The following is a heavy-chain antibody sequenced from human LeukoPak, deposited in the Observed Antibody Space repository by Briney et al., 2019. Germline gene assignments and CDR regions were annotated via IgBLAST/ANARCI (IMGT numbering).Heavy chain of an antibody. V-gene: IGHV4-34*01. J-gene: IGHJ5*02. D-gene: IGHD4-11*01. Sequence: SETLSLTCAVYGGSFSGYYWSWIRQPPGKGLEWIGEINHSGSTNYNPSLKSRVTISVDTSKNQFSLKLSSVAAADTAVYYCARGKIYSNYVGWFDPWGQGTLVTVSS. CDR2: INHSGST. CDR1: GGSFSGYY. CDR3: ARGKIYSNYVGWFDP.